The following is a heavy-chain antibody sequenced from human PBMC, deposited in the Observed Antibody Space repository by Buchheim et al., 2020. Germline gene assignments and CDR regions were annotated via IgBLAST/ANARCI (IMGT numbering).Heavy chain of an antibody. V-gene: IGHV1-46*01. CDR1: GYTFTSYY. D-gene: IGHD6-13*01. J-gene: IGHJ4*02. CDR2: INPSGGST. Sequence: QVQLVQSGAEVKKPGASVKVSCKASGYTFTSYYMHWVRRAPGQGLEWMGRINPSGGSTSYAQTFQGRVTMTRDTFTTPVYMELSSLRSEDTAVDYCAGGGGIAAAGKYDYWGQGTL. CDR3: AGGGGIAAAGKYDY.